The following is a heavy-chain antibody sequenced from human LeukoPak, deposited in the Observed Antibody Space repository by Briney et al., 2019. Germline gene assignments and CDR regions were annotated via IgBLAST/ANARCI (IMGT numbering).Heavy chain of an antibody. J-gene: IGHJ4*02. Sequence: GGSLTLSCTVSGFSFRNCWKTWVCQPQGTGMGWVASTKQYGSEKQYVGSVRGRFTISRDNAKNVFDLQMDSLTAEDTALYYCVKDIHYFQSDDWGQGTLVTVSS. CDR2: TKQYGSEK. CDR3: VKDIHYFQSDD. V-gene: IGHV3-7*01. D-gene: IGHD3-10*01. CDR1: GFSFRNCW.